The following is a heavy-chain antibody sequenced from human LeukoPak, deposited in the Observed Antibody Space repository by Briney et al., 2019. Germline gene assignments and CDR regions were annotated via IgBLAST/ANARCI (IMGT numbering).Heavy chain of an antibody. V-gene: IGHV1-8*01. Sequence: ASVKVSCKASGYTFTSYDINWVRQATGQGLEWMGWMNPNSGNTGYAQKFQGRVTMTRNTSISTAYMELSSLRSEDTAVYYCASPYTAAGTYYYYGMDVWGQGTTVTVSS. CDR2: MNPNSGNT. D-gene: IGHD6-13*01. J-gene: IGHJ6*02. CDR3: ASPYTAAGTYYYYGMDV. CDR1: GYTFTSYD.